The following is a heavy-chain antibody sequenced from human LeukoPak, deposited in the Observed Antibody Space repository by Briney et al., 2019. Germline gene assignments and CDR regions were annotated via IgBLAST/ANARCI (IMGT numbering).Heavy chain of an antibody. J-gene: IGHJ1*01. CDR1: GFTFSSYA. Sequence: GGSLGLSCAASGFTFSSYAMHWVRQAPGKGLEWVAVISYDGSNKYYADSVRGRFTISRDNSKNTLYLQMSSLRAEDTALYYCVKVGDSGYGEYYQHWGQGTLVTVSS. CDR3: VKVGDSGYGEYYQH. V-gene: IGHV3-30*14. D-gene: IGHD5-12*01. CDR2: ISYDGSNK.